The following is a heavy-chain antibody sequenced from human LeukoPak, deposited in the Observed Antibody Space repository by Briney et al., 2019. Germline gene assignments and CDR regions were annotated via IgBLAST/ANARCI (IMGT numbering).Heavy chain of an antibody. Sequence: ASVKVSCRASGYKFTGYYLHWVRQAPGQGLEWMGWINPNIGGTHYAQKFRGRVTMTRDTSNNTAYMELSSLTSDDTAVYYCAKADSHRGYSYATLAYYYMDVWGEGTTVTVSS. D-gene: IGHD5-18*01. CDR1: GYKFTGYY. CDR2: INPNIGGT. J-gene: IGHJ6*03. V-gene: IGHV1-2*02. CDR3: AKADSHRGYSYATLAYYYMDV.